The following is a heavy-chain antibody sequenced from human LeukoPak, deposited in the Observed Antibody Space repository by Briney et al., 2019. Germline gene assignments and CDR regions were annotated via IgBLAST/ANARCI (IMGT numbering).Heavy chain of an antibody. Sequence: GRSLRLSCAASGFTFSSYGMHWVRQAPGKGLEWVAVIWYDGSNKYYADSVKGRFTISRDNSKNTLYLQMNSLRAEDTAVYYCAKDLYGSGSQFDYWGQGTLVTVSS. V-gene: IGHV3-33*06. CDR3: AKDLYGSGSQFDY. CDR2: IWYDGSNK. J-gene: IGHJ4*02. CDR1: GFTFSSYG. D-gene: IGHD3-10*01.